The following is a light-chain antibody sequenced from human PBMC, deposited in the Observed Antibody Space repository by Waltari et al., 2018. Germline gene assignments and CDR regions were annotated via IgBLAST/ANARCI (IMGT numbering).Light chain of an antibody. J-gene: IGKJ2*01. CDR1: QSISSY. CDR3: QQSYSTAYT. Sequence: DIQMTESPSSLPASVGDRVTSTCRASQSISSYLNWYQQKPGKAPKLLIYAASSFQSGVPSRFSGSGSGTDFPLTISILHPEDFATYYCQQSYSTAYTFGQGTKLEIK. V-gene: IGKV1-39*01. CDR2: AAS.